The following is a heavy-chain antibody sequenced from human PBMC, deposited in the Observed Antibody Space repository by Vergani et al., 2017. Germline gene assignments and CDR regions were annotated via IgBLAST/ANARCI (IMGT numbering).Heavy chain of an antibody. D-gene: IGHD3-9*01. V-gene: IGHV3-11*04. Sequence: LEESGGGSVKPGGSLRLSCAASGFPFSAHYMSWIRQAPGKGLEWVSHISPGASTVSYTDSVTGRFTVSRDTDNNTLTLCMTTLRVEDTAVYYGAEDPDISTTRHYVAMDAWGKGTTVTVS. J-gene: IGHJ6*04. CDR2: ISPGASTV. CDR3: AEDPDISTTRHYVAMDA. CDR1: GFPFSAHY.